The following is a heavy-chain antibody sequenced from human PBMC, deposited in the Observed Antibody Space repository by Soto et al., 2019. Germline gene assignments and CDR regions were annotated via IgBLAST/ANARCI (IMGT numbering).Heavy chain of an antibody. D-gene: IGHD2-21*02. CDR2: INAGNGNT. CDR3: ARSIVVVTALDY. V-gene: IGHV1-3*05. Sequence: QVQLVQSGAEEKKPGASVKDSCKASGYTFTSYAMHWVRQAPGQRLEWMGWINAGNGNTKYSQKFQGRVTITRDTSASTAYMALSSLRSEDTAVYYCARSIVVVTALDYWGQGTLVTVSS. CDR1: GYTFTSYA. J-gene: IGHJ4*02.